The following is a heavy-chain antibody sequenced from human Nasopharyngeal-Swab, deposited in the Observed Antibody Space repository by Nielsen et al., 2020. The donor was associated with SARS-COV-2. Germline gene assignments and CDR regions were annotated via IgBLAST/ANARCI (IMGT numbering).Heavy chain of an antibody. J-gene: IGHJ6*03. CDR3: ARGLSGIVPSPILGLGPYYYYYYMDV. V-gene: IGHV4-34*01. Sequence: GSLRLSCAVYGGSLSADYWGWIRQPPGRGLEWIGEINHSGSTNYNPSLKSRVTISVDPSKNQFSLRLSSVTAADTAVYYCARGLSGIVPSPILGLGPYYYYYYMDVWGKGTTVTVSS. CDR1: GGSLSADY. D-gene: IGHD7-27*01. CDR2: INHSGST.